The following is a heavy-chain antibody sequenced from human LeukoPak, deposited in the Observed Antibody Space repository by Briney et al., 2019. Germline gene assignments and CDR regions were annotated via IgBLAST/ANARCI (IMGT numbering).Heavy chain of an antibody. D-gene: IGHD3-22*01. CDR2: IYYSWRT. V-gene: IGHV4-39*01. CDR1: GDSVSRSDSY. CDR3: ARRRYYDGSGYLE. J-gene: IGHJ1*01. Sequence: SETLSLTCSVSGDSVSRSDSYWDWIRQPPGKGLECIGPIYYSWRTYYSPSLKSRVTMSVDPSNNQFSLNLRSVTAADTALYYCARRRYYDGSGYLEWGQGTLLSVSS.